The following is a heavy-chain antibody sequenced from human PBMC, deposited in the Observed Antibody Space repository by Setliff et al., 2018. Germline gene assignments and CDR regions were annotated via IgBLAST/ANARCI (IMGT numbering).Heavy chain of an antibody. CDR2: IKGKTDGLTT. CDR1: GFTFSYAW. V-gene: IGHV3-15*07. J-gene: IGHJ3*02. D-gene: IGHD3-16*01. CDR3: TTDPSTTFGGVIGAAFDI. Sequence: GGSLRLSCAVSGFTFSYAWMNWVRQAPGKGLEWVSRIKGKTDGLTTDYAAPVKGRFTISRDDSKNTLYLQMNSLKTEDTAVYYCTTDPSTTFGGVIGAAFDIWGQGTMVTVSS.